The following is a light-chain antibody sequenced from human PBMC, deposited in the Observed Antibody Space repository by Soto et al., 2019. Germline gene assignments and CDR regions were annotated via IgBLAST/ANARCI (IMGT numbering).Light chain of an antibody. J-gene: IGKJ2*01. V-gene: IGKV3-20*01. CDR1: QFVYNSQ. CDR3: QVHLPSPPGYT. Sequence: EIVLTQSPGTLSLSPGERATLSCRTSQFVYNSQLHWYQQRSGHSPRLLLHGASSRAAGIPARFSGSGSGTDFILTVSRLEPEDFAVYYCQVHLPSPPGYTVGQGTKVEIK. CDR2: GAS.